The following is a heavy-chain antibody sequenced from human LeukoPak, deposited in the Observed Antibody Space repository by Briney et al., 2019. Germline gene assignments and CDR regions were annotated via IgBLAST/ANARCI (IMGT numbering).Heavy chain of an antibody. CDR2: IRYDGSDK. Sequence: GGSLRLSCAASGFNFSNYDMHWVRQAPGKGLEWVAFIRYDGSDKYYADSVKGRFTISRDNSKNTLYLQMNSLRTEDAAVYYCAKGDTSWGQGTLVTVSS. CDR1: GFNFSNYD. D-gene: IGHD2-21*02. J-gene: IGHJ5*02. V-gene: IGHV3-30*02. CDR3: AKGDTS.